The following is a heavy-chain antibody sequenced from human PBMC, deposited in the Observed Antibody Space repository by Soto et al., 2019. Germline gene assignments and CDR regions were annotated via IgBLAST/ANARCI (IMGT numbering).Heavy chain of an antibody. CDR1: GFSLSTSGVG. CDR3: ARRGCIDGACYWNYDL. J-gene: IGHJ2*01. Sequence: QITLRESGPTLVKPTQTLTLTCTFSGFSLSTSGVGVGWIRQPPGKALEWLALIYWDDNKRYSPSLKGRLTITKDTSKNRVVLTMTDMDPVDTATYYCARRGCIDGACYWNYDLWGRGTLVRVSS. V-gene: IGHV2-5*02. D-gene: IGHD2-8*01. CDR2: IYWDDNK.